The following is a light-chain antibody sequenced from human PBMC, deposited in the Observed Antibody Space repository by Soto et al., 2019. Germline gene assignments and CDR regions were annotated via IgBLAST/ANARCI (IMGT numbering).Light chain of an antibody. CDR3: LSAHRSGTPEV. V-gene: IGLV3-16*01. CDR2: KDS. J-gene: IGLJ6*01. CDR1: ALPKKY. Sequence: SYELTQPPSVSVSLGQMARITCSGEALPKKYAHWYQQKPGQFPVLVIYKDSERPSGIPERFSGSSSGTIVTLTISGVQAEDEADYYCLSAHRSGTPEVFGSGTQLTVL.